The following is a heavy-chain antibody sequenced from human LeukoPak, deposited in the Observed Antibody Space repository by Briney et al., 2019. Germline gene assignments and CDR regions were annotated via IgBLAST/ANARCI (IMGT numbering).Heavy chain of an antibody. CDR2: ISYDGSNK. CDR3: AKNSAGTTLDY. V-gene: IGHV3-30*18. CDR1: GFTFSSYG. J-gene: IGHJ4*02. D-gene: IGHD1-1*01. Sequence: PGGSLRLSCAASGFTFSSYGMHWVRQAPGKGLEWVAVISYDGSNKYYADSVKGRFTISRDNSKNTLYLQMNSLRAEDTAVYYCAKNSAGTTLDYWGQGTLDTVSS.